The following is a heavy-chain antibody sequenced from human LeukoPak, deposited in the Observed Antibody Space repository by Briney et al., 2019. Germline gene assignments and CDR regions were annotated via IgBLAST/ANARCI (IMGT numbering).Heavy chain of an antibody. CDR2: ISAYNGNT. CDR3: ARVHPAGDIVVVPAALGAFDI. Sequence: ASVKVSCKASGYTFTSYGISWVRQAPGQGLEWMGWISAYNGNTNYAQKLQGRVTMTTDTSTSTAYMELRSLRSDDTAVYYCARVHPAGDIVVVPAALGAFDIWGQGTMVTVSS. J-gene: IGHJ3*02. D-gene: IGHD2-2*01. CDR1: GYTFTSYG. V-gene: IGHV1-18*01.